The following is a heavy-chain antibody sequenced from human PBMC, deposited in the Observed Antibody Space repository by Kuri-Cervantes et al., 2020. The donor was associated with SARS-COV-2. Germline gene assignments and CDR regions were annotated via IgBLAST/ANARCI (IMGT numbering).Heavy chain of an antibody. D-gene: IGHD7-27*01. CDR3: TKDLAGLGMTH. CDR2: MWSGGSNK. J-gene: IGHJ4*02. CDR1: GFSFSNFG. V-gene: IGHV3-33*06. Sequence: LSLTCAASGFSFSNFGMHWVRQAPGKGLEWVAAMWSGGSNKYYADSVKGRFTIPRDNSNNTLYLQMNILRSEDTAVYYCTKDLAGLGMTHWGQGTLVTVSS.